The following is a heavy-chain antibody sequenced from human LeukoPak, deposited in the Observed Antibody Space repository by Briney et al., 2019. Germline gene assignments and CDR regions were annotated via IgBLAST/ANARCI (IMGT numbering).Heavy chain of an antibody. CDR1: GYTFTSYD. V-gene: IGHV1-8*03. J-gene: IGHJ4*02. CDR2: MNPNSSNT. CDR3: AVLVINTDSSPYFDY. D-gene: IGHD2-21*01. Sequence: ASVKVSCTASGYTFTSYDINWVRQATGQGLEWMGWMNPNSSNTGYAQKFQGRVTITRNTSISTAYMELSSLRSEDTAVYYCAVLVINTDSSPYFDYWGQGTLVTVSS.